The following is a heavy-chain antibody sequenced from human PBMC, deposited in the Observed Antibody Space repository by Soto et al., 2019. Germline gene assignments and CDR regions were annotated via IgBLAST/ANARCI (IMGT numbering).Heavy chain of an antibody. Sequence: VQLLESGGGLVQPGGSLRLSCAASGFTFTSYAMSWVRQAPGKGLEWVSAISGSGGSTYYADSVKGRFTISRENSKNTMYLQMNSLRAEATAVYYCAKDATGTLVSFDYWGQGTLVTVSS. CDR2: ISGSGGST. CDR3: AKDATGTLVSFDY. V-gene: IGHV3-23*01. CDR1: GFTFTSYA. D-gene: IGHD1-1*01. J-gene: IGHJ4*02.